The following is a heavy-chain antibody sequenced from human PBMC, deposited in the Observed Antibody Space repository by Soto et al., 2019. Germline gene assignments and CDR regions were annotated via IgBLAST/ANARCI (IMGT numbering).Heavy chain of an antibody. CDR3: ARDLNVVVAARLYFQH. J-gene: IGHJ1*01. V-gene: IGHV3-48*01. Sequence: GGSLRLSCAASGFTFSSYSMNWVRQAPGKGLEWVSYISSSSSTIYYADSVKGRFTISRDNAKNSLYLQMNSLRAEDTAVYYCARDLNVVVAARLYFQHWGQGTLVTVSS. CDR2: ISSSSSTI. D-gene: IGHD2-15*01. CDR1: GFTFSSYS.